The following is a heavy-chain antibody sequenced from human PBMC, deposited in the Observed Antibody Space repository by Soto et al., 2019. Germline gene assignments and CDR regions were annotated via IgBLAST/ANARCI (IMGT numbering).Heavy chain of an antibody. CDR1: GVTFDDYA. V-gene: IGHV3-9*01. CDR2: ISWNSGSI. J-gene: IGHJ4*02. D-gene: IGHD5-18*01. Sequence: EVQLVESGGGLVQPGRSLRLSCAASGVTFDDYAMHWVRQAPGKGLEWVSRISWNSGSIGYADSVKGRFTISRDNAKNSLYLQMNSLRAEDTALYYCAKAVGSYGNFDYGGQGTLVTVSS. CDR3: AKAVGSYGNFDY.